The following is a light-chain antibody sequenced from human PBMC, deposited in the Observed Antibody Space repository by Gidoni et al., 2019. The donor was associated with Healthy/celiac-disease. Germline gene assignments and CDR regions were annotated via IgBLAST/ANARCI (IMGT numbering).Light chain of an antibody. J-gene: IGKJ4*01. Sequence: DIQMTQSPSSLSASVGDRVTITCQASQDISNYLNWYQQKPGKAPKLLIYDESNLETGVPSRFSGSGSGTDFTCTISRLQPEDIATYYCQQYDNLPLTCGGGTKVEIK. CDR2: DES. CDR3: QQYDNLPLT. V-gene: IGKV1-33*01. CDR1: QDISNY.